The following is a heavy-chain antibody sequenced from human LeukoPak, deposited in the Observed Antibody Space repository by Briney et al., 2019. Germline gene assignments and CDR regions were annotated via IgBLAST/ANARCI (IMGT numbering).Heavy chain of an antibody. J-gene: IGHJ6*03. V-gene: IGHV4-59*02. CDR3: ARGGGLGYYYYYMDV. CDR1: GGSVSDYY. D-gene: IGHD3/OR15-3a*01. Sequence: SETLSLTCTISGGSVSDYYWSWIRQSPGKGLEWIGYIYHTGSTSYSPSLKSRVTISADTSQNQFSLKLSSVTAADTAVYYCARGGGLGYYYYYMDVWGKGTTVTISS. CDR2: IYHTGST.